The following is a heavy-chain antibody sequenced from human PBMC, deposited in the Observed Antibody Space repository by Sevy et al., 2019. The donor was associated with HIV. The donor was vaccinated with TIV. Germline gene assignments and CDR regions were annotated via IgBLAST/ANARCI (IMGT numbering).Heavy chain of an antibody. CDR2: ISWYSDNI. V-gene: IGHV3-9*01. CDR3: AKDEFSSSSHGGFDH. CDR1: GFNFDDYA. Sequence: GGSLRLSCAASGFNFDDYAMHWVRQRPGKGLEWVSGISWYSDNIAYADSVKGRFTISRDSAKNSLYLQMNSLTPEDTAFYYCAKDEFSSSSHGGFDHWGQGTLITVSS. J-gene: IGHJ4*02. D-gene: IGHD6-6*01.